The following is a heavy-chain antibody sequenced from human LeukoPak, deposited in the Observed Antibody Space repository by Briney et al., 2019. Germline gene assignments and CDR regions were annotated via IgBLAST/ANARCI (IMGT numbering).Heavy chain of an antibody. CDR3: ARLMVGATYFDY. J-gene: IGHJ4*02. V-gene: IGHV4-38-2*01. Sequence: SETLSLTCAVSGYSISSGYYWGWIRQPPGKGLEWIGSIYHSGSTSYNPSLKSRVTISVDTSKNQFSLKLSSVTAADTAVYYCARLMVGATYFDYWGQGTLVAVSS. CDR1: GYSISSGYY. D-gene: IGHD1-26*01. CDR2: IYHSGST.